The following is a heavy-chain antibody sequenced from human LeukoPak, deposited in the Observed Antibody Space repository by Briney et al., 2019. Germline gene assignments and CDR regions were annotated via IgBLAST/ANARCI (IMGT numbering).Heavy chain of an antibody. J-gene: IGHJ4*02. Sequence: GGSLRLSCAASGFTFSSYWMHWVRQAPGKGRVWVSRINSDGSSTIHADSVKGRFTISRDNGKNTLYLQMNSLRAEDTAVYYCARALPAAKYYFNYWGQGTLVTVSS. V-gene: IGHV3-74*01. CDR2: INSDGSST. CDR1: GFTFSSYW. CDR3: ARALPAAKYYFNY. D-gene: IGHD2-2*01.